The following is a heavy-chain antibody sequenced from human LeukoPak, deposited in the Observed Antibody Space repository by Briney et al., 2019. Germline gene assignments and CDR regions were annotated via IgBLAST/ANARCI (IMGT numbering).Heavy chain of an antibody. V-gene: IGHV4-4*02. CDR2: IYHSGST. Sequence: PSETLSLTCAVSGGSISSSNWWSWVRQPPGKGLEWIGEIYHSGSTNYNPSLKSRVTISVDKSKNQFSLKLSSVTAADTAVYYCAGVGDYSNIVYFDYWGQGTLVTVSS. CDR3: AGVGDYSNIVYFDY. D-gene: IGHD4-11*01. J-gene: IGHJ4*02. CDR1: GGSISSSNW.